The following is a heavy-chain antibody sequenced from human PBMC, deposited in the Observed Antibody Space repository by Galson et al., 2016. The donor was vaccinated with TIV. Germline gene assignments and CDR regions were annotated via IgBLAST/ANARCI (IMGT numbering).Heavy chain of an antibody. CDR3: AKVKGDGEYSYGAFDF. D-gene: IGHD5-18*01. Sequence: SLRLSCAGFGFSFIHYSVNWVRQAPGKGLEWVASVSSSGRFMYYADSVKGRFTISNDNAKNSLNLQMNSLSVEDTAVYYCAKVKGDGEYSYGAFDFWGQGTQVTVSS. J-gene: IGHJ4*02. V-gene: IGHV3-21*06. CDR1: GFSFIHYS. CDR2: VSSSGRFM.